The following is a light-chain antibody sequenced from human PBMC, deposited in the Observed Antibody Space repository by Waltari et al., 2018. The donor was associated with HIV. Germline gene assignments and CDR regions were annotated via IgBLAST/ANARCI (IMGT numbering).Light chain of an antibody. Sequence: QSALTQPASVSGSPGQSITISCTGTSSDVGDYNYVSWYQPHPGKAPKLSIYDVSNLPAGVSNRFSGSKAGNTASLTISGLQTEEEADYYCSSYTSSSTRVFGTGTKVTVL. V-gene: IGLV2-14*01. J-gene: IGLJ1*01. CDR2: DVS. CDR1: SSDVGDYNY. CDR3: SSYTSSSTRV.